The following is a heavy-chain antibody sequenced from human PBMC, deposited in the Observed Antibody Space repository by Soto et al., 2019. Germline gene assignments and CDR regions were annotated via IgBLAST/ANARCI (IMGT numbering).Heavy chain of an antibody. J-gene: IGHJ5*02. D-gene: IGHD7-27*01. CDR2: IHPSGGST. CDR1: GYTFTSNY. Sequence: APVKVSCQAPGYTFTSNYMHWVRQAPGQGLEWMGIIHPSGGSTSYAQKFQGRVTMTRDTSTSTVYMELSSLRSEDTAVYYCCTWGWRNGFDPWGQGTLVTVSA. V-gene: IGHV1-46*01. CDR3: CTWGWRNGFDP.